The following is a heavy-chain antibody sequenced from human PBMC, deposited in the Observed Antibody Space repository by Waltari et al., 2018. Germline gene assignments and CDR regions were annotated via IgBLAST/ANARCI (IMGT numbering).Heavy chain of an antibody. CDR1: QLTFSYYY. CDR3: ARVTDWGWYFDL. Sequence: QVQLVESGGGLVKPGGSLRLSCAASQLTFSYYYMSWNRQAPGKGLEWLSHISSSGNTIYYAESVKGRFTISRDNAKNSLYLQMNSLRVQDTAVYHCARVTDWGWYFDLWGRGTLVTVSS. CDR2: ISSSGNTI. J-gene: IGHJ2*01. V-gene: IGHV3-11*04. D-gene: IGHD7-27*01.